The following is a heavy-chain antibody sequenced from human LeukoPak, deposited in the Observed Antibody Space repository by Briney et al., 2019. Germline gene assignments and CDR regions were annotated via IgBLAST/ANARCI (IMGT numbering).Heavy chain of an antibody. V-gene: IGHV7-4-1*02. CDR2: IHPSTGNP. CDR3: ARAFQSLGGLSLPDY. CDR1: GYTFTSYY. D-gene: IGHD3-16*02. J-gene: IGHJ4*02. Sequence: EASVKVSCKASGYTFTSYYMDWVRQAPGQGLEWMGWIHPSTGNPTYAQGFTGRFVFSLDTSVSATYLQISSLKAEDTAVYYCARAFQSLGGLSLPDYWGQGTLVIVSS.